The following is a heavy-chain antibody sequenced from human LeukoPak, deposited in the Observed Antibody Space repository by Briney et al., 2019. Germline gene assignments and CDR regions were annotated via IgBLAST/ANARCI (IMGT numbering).Heavy chain of an antibody. CDR3: AKAPSGKGFDY. D-gene: IGHD3-3*01. V-gene: IGHV3-23*01. CDR1: GFTFSSYA. CDR2: VSQSGDTI. J-gene: IGHJ4*02. Sequence: PGGSLRLSCAASGFTFSSYAMAWVRQAPGKGLQWVSVVSQSGDTIYYADSVKGRFTISRDNSKNTLYLQMNSLRAEDTAVYYCAKAPSGKGFDYWGQGTLVTVSS.